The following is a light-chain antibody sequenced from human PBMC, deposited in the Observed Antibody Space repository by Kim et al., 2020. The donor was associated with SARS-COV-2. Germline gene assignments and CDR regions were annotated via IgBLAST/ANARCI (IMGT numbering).Light chain of an antibody. CDR2: EDN. Sequence: GKTVSISWTGSSGSIASNDVQWYQQRPGRAATTVIFEDNQRPSGARDRFSGAIDSASNAASLTIAGLKTEDEADYYSQSYDSSTVVFGGGTKVTVL. CDR1: SGSIASND. V-gene: IGLV6-57*02. J-gene: IGLJ2*01. CDR3: QSYDSSTVV.